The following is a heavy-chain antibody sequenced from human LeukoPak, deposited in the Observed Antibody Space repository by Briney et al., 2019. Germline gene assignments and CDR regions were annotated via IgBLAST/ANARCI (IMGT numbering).Heavy chain of an antibody. J-gene: IGHJ4*02. D-gene: IGHD3-22*01. CDR3: ARDGGSGYYYQFFDY. CDR2: IYYSGST. Sequence: ETLSLTCTVSGGSISSYYWSWIRQPPGKGLEWIGYIYYSGSTNYNPSLKSRVTISVDTSKNQFSLKLSSVTAADTAVYYCARDGGSGYYYQFFDYWGQGTLVTVSS. V-gene: IGHV4-59*01. CDR1: GGSISSYY.